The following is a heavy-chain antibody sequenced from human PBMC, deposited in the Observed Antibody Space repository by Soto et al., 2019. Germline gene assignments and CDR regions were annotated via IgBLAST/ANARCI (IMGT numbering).Heavy chain of an antibody. V-gene: IGHV2-5*02. CDR1: GFSLTSTGVA. CDR2: IYWDDDE. J-gene: IGHJ5*02. CDR3: AHRVLGDEHLNKFDP. D-gene: IGHD1-26*01. Sequence: SGPTLVNPTQTLTLTCTFSGFSLTSTGVAVGWVRQPPGKALEWLALIYWDDDERYTPSLKSRLTVTKDTSKNQVVLTMTNMDPVDTATYFCAHRVLGDEHLNKFDPWGQGRLVTVSS.